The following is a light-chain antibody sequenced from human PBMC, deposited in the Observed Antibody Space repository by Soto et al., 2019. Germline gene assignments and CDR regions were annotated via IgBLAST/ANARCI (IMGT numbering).Light chain of an antibody. Sequence: IQMTQSPSSLSAYIGDRVTITCQSSQSIISYLNWYQQKAGKAPQLLIYAASSLQSGVPPRFSGSGSGTDFILSISSLQPEDSAIYYCQQSYSSPRTFGQGTKLEI. CDR2: AAS. V-gene: IGKV1-39*01. J-gene: IGKJ2*01. CDR3: QQSYSSPRT. CDR1: QSIISY.